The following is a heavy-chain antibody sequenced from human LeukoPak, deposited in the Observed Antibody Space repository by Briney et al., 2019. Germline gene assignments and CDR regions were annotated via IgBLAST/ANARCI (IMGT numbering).Heavy chain of an antibody. V-gene: IGHV3-11*04. CDR1: GFTFTDYS. D-gene: IGHD6-13*01. Sequence: GGSLRLSCTASGFTFTDYSMSWIRQAPGKGLEWVSYIDSGGSTTSYADSVKGRFTISRDNSKNTLYLQMNSLRAEDTAVYYCAGGYSSSWYESSMDYWGQGTLVTVSS. CDR2: IDSGGSTT. J-gene: IGHJ4*02. CDR3: AGGYSSSWYESSMDY.